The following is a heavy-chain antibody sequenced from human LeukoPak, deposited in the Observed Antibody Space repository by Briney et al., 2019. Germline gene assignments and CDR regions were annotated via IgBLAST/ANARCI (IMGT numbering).Heavy chain of an antibody. V-gene: IGHV3-23*01. CDR3: ARDEEYSISYYYYYYMDV. D-gene: IGHD4-11*01. Sequence: KPGGSLRLSCVASGFSFSTYGMNWLMSWVRQAPGKGLEWVSTIRHSDVSSYYIDSVKGRFTISRDNAKNSLYLQMNSLRAEDTAVYYCARDEEYSISYYYYYYMDVWGKGTTVTVSS. CDR1: GFSFSTYG. J-gene: IGHJ6*03. CDR2: IRHSDVSS.